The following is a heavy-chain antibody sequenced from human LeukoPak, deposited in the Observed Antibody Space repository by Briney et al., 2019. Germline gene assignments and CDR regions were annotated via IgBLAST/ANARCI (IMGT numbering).Heavy chain of an antibody. Sequence: PGGSLRPSCAASGFTVSSNYMSWVRQAPGKGLEWVSVIYSGGSTYYADSVKGRFTISRDNSKNTLYLQTNSLRAEDTAVYYCASPIVGATTGGYWGQGTPVTVSS. CDR1: GFTVSSNY. D-gene: IGHD1-26*01. CDR2: IYSGGST. J-gene: IGHJ4*02. CDR3: ASPIVGATTGGY. V-gene: IGHV3-53*01.